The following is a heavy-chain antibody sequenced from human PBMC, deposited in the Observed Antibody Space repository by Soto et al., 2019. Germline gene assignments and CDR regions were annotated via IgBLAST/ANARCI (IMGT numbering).Heavy chain of an antibody. CDR3: AKEGGDPLGYYDFWSGYSHPRSYNWFDP. CDR2: ISYDGSNK. Sequence: PGGSLRLSCAASGFTFSSYGMHWVRQAPGKGLEWVAVISYDGSNKYYADSVKGRFTISRDNSKNTLYLQMNSLRAEDTAVYYCAKEGGDPLGYYDFWSGYSHPRSYNWFDPWGQGTLVTVSS. D-gene: IGHD3-3*01. CDR1: GFTFSSYG. J-gene: IGHJ5*02. V-gene: IGHV3-30*18.